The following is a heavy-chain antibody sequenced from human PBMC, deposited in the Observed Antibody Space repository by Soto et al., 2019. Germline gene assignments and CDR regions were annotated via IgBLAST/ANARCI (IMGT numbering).Heavy chain of an antibody. CDR1: AFTFGSHT. V-gene: IGHV3-21*01. J-gene: IGHJ4*02. D-gene: IGHD2-2*01. CDR2: IDSGGSRT. CDR3: TIYVQAGVRREYDS. Sequence: EAHLVESGGGLVKPGGSLRLSCAASAFTFGSHTMTWVRQAPGKGLEWVSSIDSGGSRTFYADTVKGRFTIARDNAKNALALQMHSLRAEDTAVYFWTIYVQAGVRREYDSWGQGSLVTVSS.